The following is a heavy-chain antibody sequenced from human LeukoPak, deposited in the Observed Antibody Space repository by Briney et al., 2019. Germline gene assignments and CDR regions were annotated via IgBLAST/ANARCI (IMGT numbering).Heavy chain of an antibody. CDR2: IHQDGSNK. Sequence: GGSLRLSCAASGFTFSGYALHWVRQAPGKGLEWVAFIHQDGSNKYYAGSVKGRFTISRDNSKNRLYLQMNSLTVEDTAVYYCAKDLNYYDSRGYYPDWFDPWGQGTLVTVSS. D-gene: IGHD3-22*01. CDR3: AKDLNYYDSRGYYPDWFDP. V-gene: IGHV3-30*02. J-gene: IGHJ5*02. CDR1: GFTFSGYA.